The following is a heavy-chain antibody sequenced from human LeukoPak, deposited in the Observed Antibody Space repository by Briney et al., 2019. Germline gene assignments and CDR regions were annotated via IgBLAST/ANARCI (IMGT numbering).Heavy chain of an antibody. CDR1: GYTFTSYY. V-gene: IGHV1-46*01. D-gene: IGHD3-9*01. Sequence: GASVKVSCKASGYTFTSYYMHWVRQAPGQGLEWMGIINPSGGSTSYAQKFQGRVTITADKSTSTAYMELSSLRSEDTAVYYCARTVLTGYPSSYYYYYMDVWGKGTTVTVSS. J-gene: IGHJ6*03. CDR3: ARTVLTGYPSSYYYYYMDV. CDR2: INPSGGST.